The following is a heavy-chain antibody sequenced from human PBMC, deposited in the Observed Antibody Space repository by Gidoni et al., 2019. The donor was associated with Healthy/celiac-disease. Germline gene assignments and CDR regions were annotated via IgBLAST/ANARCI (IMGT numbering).Heavy chain of an antibody. D-gene: IGHD2-15*01. CDR1: GFTFSGSA. J-gene: IGHJ4*02. CDR2: IRSKANSYAT. Sequence: EVQLVESGGGLVQPGGSLTLSCAASGFTFSGSALHWVRQASGKGLEWVGRIRSKANSYATAYAASVKGRFTISRDDSKNTAYLQMNSLKTEDTAVYYCTSDVVVVAATSGYWGQGTLVTVSS. CDR3: TSDVVVVAATSGY. V-gene: IGHV3-73*01.